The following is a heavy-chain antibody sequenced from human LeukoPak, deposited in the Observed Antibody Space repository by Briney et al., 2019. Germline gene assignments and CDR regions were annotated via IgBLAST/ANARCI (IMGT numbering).Heavy chain of an antibody. Sequence: GVSLRLSCPACGLCFSNYWMHGLHQAPGEGLVWVSHIKPDGSITDYADAVKGRFTISRDNAKNTVYLQMHSLRAEDTAIYYCVRDAIRGFNYWGQGILVTVSS. V-gene: IGHV3-74*01. J-gene: IGHJ4*02. CDR2: IKPDGSIT. CDR1: GLCFSNYW. CDR3: VRDAIRGFNY.